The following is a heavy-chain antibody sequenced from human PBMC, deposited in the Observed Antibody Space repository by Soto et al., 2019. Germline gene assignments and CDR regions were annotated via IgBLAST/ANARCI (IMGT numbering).Heavy chain of an antibody. J-gene: IGHJ4*02. CDR1: GYTFTSYA. V-gene: IGHV1-3*01. CDR3: ARERQQLGTTVTGY. CDR2: INAGNGNT. D-gene: IGHD4-17*01. Sequence: QVQLVQSGAEVKKPGASVKVSCKASGYTFTSYAMHWVRQAPGQRLEWMGWINAGNGNTKYSQKFQGRVTITRDTSASTAYMELSSLRSEDTAVYYCARERQQLGTTVTGYWGQGTLVTVSS.